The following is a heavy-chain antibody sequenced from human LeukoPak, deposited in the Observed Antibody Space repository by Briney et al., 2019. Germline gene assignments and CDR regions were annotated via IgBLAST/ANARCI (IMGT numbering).Heavy chain of an antibody. J-gene: IGHJ6*03. CDR3: ARDRYSSSWYRYYYYMDV. V-gene: IGHV1-2*02. D-gene: IGHD6-13*01. CDR2: INPNSGGT. Sequence: GASVKVSCKASGYTFTGYYMHWVRQAPGQGLGWMGWINPNSGGTNYAQKFQGRVTMTRDTSISTAYMELSRLRSDDTAVYYCARDRYSSSWYRYYYYMDVWGKGTTVTISS. CDR1: GYTFTGYY.